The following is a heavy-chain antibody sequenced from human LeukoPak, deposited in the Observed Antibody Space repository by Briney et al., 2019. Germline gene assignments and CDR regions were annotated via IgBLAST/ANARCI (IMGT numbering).Heavy chain of an antibody. J-gene: IGHJ5*02. D-gene: IGHD3-10*01. CDR1: GGSISSYY. V-gene: IGHV4-4*07. CDR3: AREIARSINGSGSQPRRWFDP. Sequence: SETLSLTCTVSGGSISSYYWNWIRQPAGKGLEWIGRIYTNVTTNYNPSLKSRVTMSVDTSKNQFSLKLSSVTAADTAVYYCAREIARSINGSGSQPRRWFDPWGQGTLVTVSS. CDR2: IYTNVTT.